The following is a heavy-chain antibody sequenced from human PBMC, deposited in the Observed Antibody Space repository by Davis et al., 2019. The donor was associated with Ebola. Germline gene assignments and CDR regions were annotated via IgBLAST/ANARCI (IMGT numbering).Heavy chain of an antibody. D-gene: IGHD1-26*01. J-gene: IGHJ4*02. CDR2: IWYDGSNK. Sequence: GGSLRLSCAASGFTFSSYSMNWVRQAPGKGLEWVAVIWYDGSNKYYADSVKGRFTISRDNSKNTLYLQMNSLRAEDTAVYYCAKSDRLGYWGQGTLVTVSS. CDR3: AKSDRLGY. CDR1: GFTFSSYS. V-gene: IGHV3-30*02.